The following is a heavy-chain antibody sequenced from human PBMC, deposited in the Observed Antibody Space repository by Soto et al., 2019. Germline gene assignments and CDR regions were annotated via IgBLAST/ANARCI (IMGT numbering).Heavy chain of an antibody. CDR2: ISSSSRTT. D-gene: IGHD6-6*01. V-gene: IGHV3-11*06. J-gene: IGHJ6*02. CDR3: ARDVYRYSSSSPEDV. CDR1: GFTFSDYY. Sequence: GGSLRLACAASGFTFSDYYMSWIRQAPGKGLDWVAYISSSSRTTKYGDSVKGRFTISRDNAKNSLFLQMNSLRGEDTAVYYCARDVYRYSSSSPEDVWGQGTTVTVSS.